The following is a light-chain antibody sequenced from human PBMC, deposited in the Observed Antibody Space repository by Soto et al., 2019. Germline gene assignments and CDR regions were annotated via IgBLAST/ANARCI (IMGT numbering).Light chain of an antibody. Sequence: EIVLTQSPGTLSLSPGERATLSCRASQSVSNNYLAWYQQKPGQAPRLLIYGASNRATGIPDRFSGSGSGTDFTLTISSLEPEDSAVYYCQQYNNWPTFGQGTKVDIK. CDR3: QQYNNWPT. CDR2: GAS. J-gene: IGKJ1*01. V-gene: IGKV3-20*01. CDR1: QSVSNNY.